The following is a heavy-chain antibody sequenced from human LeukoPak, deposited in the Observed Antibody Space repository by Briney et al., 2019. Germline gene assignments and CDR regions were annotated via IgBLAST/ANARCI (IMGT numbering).Heavy chain of an antibody. CDR1: GYTLTELS. V-gene: IGHV1-24*01. CDR3: ATGGYGGKSYPFDY. Sequence: ASVKVSCKVSGYTLTELSMHWVRQAPGKGLEWMGGFDPQDGETIYAQKFQARVTMTDDTSTDTAYMELSSLRSEDTAVYYCATGGYGGKSYPFDYWGQGTLVTVSS. J-gene: IGHJ4*02. CDR2: FDPQDGET. D-gene: IGHD4-23*01.